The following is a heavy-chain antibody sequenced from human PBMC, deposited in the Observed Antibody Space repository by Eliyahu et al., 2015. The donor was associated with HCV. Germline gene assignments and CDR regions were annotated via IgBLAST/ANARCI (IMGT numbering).Heavy chain of an antibody. V-gene: IGHV3-21*01. J-gene: IGHJ4*02. CDR3: ARDVVSAASSSSSLDY. CDR2: ISSSGSYI. D-gene: IGHD6-6*01. Sequence: EVQLVESGGGLVKPGGSLGLACAASGFTXXXYSMPWVRQAPGKGLEWVSSISSSGSYIYYADSLKGRFTISRDNAKNSLYLQMNSLRAEDTAVYYCARDVVSAASSSSSLDYWGQGTLVTVSS. CDR1: GFTXXXYS.